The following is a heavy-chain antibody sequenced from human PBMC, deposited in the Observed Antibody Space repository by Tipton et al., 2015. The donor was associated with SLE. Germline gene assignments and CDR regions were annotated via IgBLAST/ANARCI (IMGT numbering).Heavy chain of an antibody. CDR2: IHSKGST. D-gene: IGHD3-9*01. Sequence: TLSLTCTVSGVSVSCGGYYWNWIRQHPGKGLEWLGCIHSKGSTYYTPYLKSRLTMSVDKSNNQFSLQLSSVTAADTALYYCVSSGYPLGSFDVWGQGTMVTVT. J-gene: IGHJ3*01. CDR1: GVSVSCGGYY. CDR3: VSSGYPLGSFDV. V-gene: IGHV4-31*03.